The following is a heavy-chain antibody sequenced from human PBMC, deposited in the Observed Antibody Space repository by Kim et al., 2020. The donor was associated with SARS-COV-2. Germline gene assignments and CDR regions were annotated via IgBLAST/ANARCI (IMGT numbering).Heavy chain of an antibody. D-gene: IGHD3-10*01. J-gene: IGHJ5*02. V-gene: IGHV3-30-3*01. CDR3: ARDFTDTRKVWFGGFWFDP. CDR1: GFTFSSYA. Sequence: GGSLRLSCAASGFTFSSYAMHWVRQAPGKGLEWVAVISYDGSNKYYADSVKGRFTISRDNSKNTLYLQMNSLRAEDTAVYYCARDFTDTRKVWFGGFWFDPWGQGTLVTVSS. CDR2: ISYDGSNK.